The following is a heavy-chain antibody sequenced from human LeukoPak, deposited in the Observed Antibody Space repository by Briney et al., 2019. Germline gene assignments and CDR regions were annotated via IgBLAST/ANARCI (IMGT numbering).Heavy chain of an antibody. D-gene: IGHD3-22*01. CDR1: GGSISSSNW. CDR2: IYYSGST. J-gene: IGHJ4*02. V-gene: IGHV4-4*02. Sequence: SGTLSLTCAVSGGSISSSNWWSWVRQPPGKGLEWIGYIYYSGSTNYNPSLKSRVTISVDTSKNQFSLKLSSVTAADTAVYYCARGAHYYDSSGYNTYYFDYWGQGTLVTVSS. CDR3: ARGAHYYDSSGYNTYYFDY.